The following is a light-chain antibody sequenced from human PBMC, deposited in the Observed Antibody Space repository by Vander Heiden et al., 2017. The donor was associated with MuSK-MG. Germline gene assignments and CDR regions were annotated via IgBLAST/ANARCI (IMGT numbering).Light chain of an antibody. J-gene: IGKJ4*01. CDR1: QGVSSY. CDR2: DAS. V-gene: IGKV3-11*01. CDR3: QQRSKWPLT. Sequence: EIVLTQSPATLSLSPGERATLSCRASQGVSSYLAWYQQKPGQAPILLIYDASNRATGIPARFSGSGSGTDFTLTISSLEPEDFGFYYCQQRSKWPLTFGGGTKVEIK.